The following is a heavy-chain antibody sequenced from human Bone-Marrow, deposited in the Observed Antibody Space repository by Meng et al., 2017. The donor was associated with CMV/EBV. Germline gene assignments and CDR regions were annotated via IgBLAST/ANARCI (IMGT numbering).Heavy chain of an antibody. D-gene: IGHD5-18*01. V-gene: IGHV3-53*01. CDR3: ARVGQLRYAAY. CDR1: GFTVSSNY. Sequence: GGSLRLSCAASGFTVSSNYMGWVRQAPGKGLEWVSVIYSGGSTYYADSVKGRFTISRDNSKNTLYLQMNSPRAEDTAVYYCARVGQLRYAAYWGQGPQVPVYS. CDR2: IYSGGST. J-gene: IGHJ4*02.